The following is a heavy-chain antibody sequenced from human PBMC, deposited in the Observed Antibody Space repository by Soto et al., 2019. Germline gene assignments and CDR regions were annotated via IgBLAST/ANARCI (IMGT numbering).Heavy chain of an antibody. V-gene: IGHV3-66*01. CDR1: GFTVSSNY. J-gene: IGHJ4*02. D-gene: IGHD6-13*01. Sequence: GGSLRLSCAASGFTVSSNYMSWVRQAPGKGLEWVSVIYSGGSTYYADSVKGRFTISGDNSKNTLYLQMNSLRAEDTAVYYCAREGSSSGGEFDYWGQGTLVNVSS. CDR3: AREGSSSGGEFDY. CDR2: IYSGGST.